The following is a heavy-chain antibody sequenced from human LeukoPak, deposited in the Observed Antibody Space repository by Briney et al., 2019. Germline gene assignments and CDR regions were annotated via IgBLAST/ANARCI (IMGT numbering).Heavy chain of an antibody. CDR1: GFTFSSYG. D-gene: IGHD3-16*02. J-gene: IGHJ4*02. V-gene: IGHV3-30*02. CDR2: IRYDGSNK. CDR3: ATPLRLGELSRDY. Sequence: GGSLRLSCAASGFTFSSYGMHWVRQAPGKGLEWVAFIRYDGSNKYYADSVKGRFTISRDNSKNTLYLQMNSLRAEDTAVYYCATPLRLGELSRDYWGQGTLVTVSS.